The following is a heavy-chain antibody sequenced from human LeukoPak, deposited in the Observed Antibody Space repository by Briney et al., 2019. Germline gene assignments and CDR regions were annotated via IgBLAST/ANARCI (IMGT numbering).Heavy chain of an antibody. V-gene: IGHV4-34*01. CDR1: GGSFSGYY. J-gene: IGHJ4*02. Sequence: PSETLSLTCSVYGGSFSGYYWRWIRQPPGEGLEWIGEINHSGNSNYNPSLKSRVTISVDTSKNQFSLKLSSVTAADTAVYYCARRWLAAAAFDYWGQGTLVTVSS. D-gene: IGHD6-13*01. CDR2: INHSGNS. CDR3: ARRWLAAAAFDY.